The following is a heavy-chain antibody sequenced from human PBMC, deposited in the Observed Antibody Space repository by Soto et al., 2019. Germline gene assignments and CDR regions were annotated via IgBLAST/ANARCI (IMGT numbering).Heavy chain of an antibody. CDR2: INPSGGST. CDR1: GYTFTSYY. V-gene: IGHV1-46*01. CDR3: ARDTVVGGSYSYYYYYGMGV. J-gene: IGHJ6*02. Sequence: GASVKVSCKASGYTFTSYYMHWVRQAPGQGLEWMGIINPSGGSTSYAQKFQGRVTMTRDTSTSTVYMELSSLRSEDTAVYYCARDTVVGGSYSYYYYYGMGVWGQGTTVTVSS. D-gene: IGHD1-26*01.